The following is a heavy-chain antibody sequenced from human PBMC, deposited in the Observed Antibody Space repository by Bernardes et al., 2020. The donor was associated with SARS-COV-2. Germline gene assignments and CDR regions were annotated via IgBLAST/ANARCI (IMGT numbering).Heavy chain of an antibody. V-gene: IGHV4-34*01. D-gene: IGHD2-21*02. CDR3: ARGAVVVTTKTFDS. CDR1: GGSFSGYY. Sequence: TLSLTCAVYGGSFSGYYWTWVRQSPGRGLECIGEIHHGGSTTYNPSFESRVVMSVDTSKNQFSLRLTSVIAADSAVYYCARGAVVVTTKTFDSWGQGTLVTVSS. CDR2: IHHGGST. J-gene: IGHJ4*02.